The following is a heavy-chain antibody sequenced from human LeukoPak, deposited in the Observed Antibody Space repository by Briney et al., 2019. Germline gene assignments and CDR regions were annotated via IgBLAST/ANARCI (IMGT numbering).Heavy chain of an antibody. CDR3: ATDEAANYDYVWGSYRYNFNY. CDR1: GGTFSSYA. V-gene: IGHV1-69*13. CDR2: IIPIFGTA. D-gene: IGHD3-16*02. J-gene: IGHJ4*02. Sequence: SVKVSCKASGGTFSSYAISWVRQAPGQGLEWMGGIIPIFGTANYAQKFQGRVTITADESTSTAYMELSSLRSEDTAVYYCATDEAANYDYVWGSYRYNFNYWGQGTLVTVSS.